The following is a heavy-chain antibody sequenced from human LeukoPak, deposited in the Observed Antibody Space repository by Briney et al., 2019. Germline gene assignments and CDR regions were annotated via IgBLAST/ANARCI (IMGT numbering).Heavy chain of an antibody. CDR1: GGSISSYY. Sequence: NPSETLSLTCTVSGGSISSYYWSRIRQPPGKGLEWIGYIYYSGSTNYNPSLKSRVTISVDTSKNQFSLKLSSVTAADTAVYYCARDKGWSSYWYFDLWGRGTLVTVSS. D-gene: IGHD3-3*01. CDR2: IYYSGST. V-gene: IGHV4-59*01. CDR3: ARDKGWSSYWYFDL. J-gene: IGHJ2*01.